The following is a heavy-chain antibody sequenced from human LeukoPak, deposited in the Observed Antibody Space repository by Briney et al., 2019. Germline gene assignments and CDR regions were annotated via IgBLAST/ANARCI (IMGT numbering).Heavy chain of an antibody. J-gene: IGHJ3*02. D-gene: IGHD1-26*01. CDR2: IYYSGST. V-gene: IGHV4-39*07. CDR1: GGSISSSSYY. CDR3: ARDPGVGATTLGAFDI. Sequence: SETLSLTCTVSGGSISSSSYYWGWIRQPPGKGLEWIGSIYYSGSTYYNPSLKSRVTMSVDTSKNQFSLKLNSVTAADTAVYYCARDPGVGATTLGAFDIWGQGTMVTVSS.